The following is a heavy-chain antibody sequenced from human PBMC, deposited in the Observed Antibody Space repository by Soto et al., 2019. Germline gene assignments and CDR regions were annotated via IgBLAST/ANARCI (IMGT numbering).Heavy chain of an antibody. J-gene: IGHJ6*02. CDR3: ARDKGAYSSSAGDYYYGMDV. Sequence: QVQLQESGPGLVKPSETLSLTCSVSGGSISGYLWSWIRQPPGKGLEWIGYIYYSGSADYNPSLKSRVSISVDTSQDQFSLKLTSVTAADTAVYYCARDKGAYSSSAGDYYYGMDVWGQGTTVTVSS. CDR1: GGSISGYL. V-gene: IGHV4-59*01. CDR2: IYYSGSA. D-gene: IGHD3-22*01.